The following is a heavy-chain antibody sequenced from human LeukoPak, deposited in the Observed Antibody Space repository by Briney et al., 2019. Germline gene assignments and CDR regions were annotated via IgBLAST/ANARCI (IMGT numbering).Heavy chain of an antibody. CDR1: GYTFTGYY. Sequence: ASVKVSCKASGYTFTGYYMHWVRQAPGQGLEWMGWINTKSGGTNYAEKFQGRVTMTRDTSISTAYMELSRLRSDDSAVYYCARAAVVAGSTETFDPWGQGTLVTVST. CDR2: INTKSGGT. J-gene: IGHJ5*02. D-gene: IGHD6-19*01. V-gene: IGHV1-2*02. CDR3: ARAAVVAGSTETFDP.